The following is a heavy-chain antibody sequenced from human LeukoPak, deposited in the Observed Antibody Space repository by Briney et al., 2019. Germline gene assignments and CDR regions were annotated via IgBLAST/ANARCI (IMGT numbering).Heavy chain of an antibody. CDR1: GGSISSHY. Sequence: SETLSLTCTVSGGSISSHYWSWIRQPPGKGLEWIGYIYYSGSTNYNPSLKSRVTISVDTSKNQFSLKLSSVTAADTAVYYCARYYDFWSGYVLDYWGQGTLVTVSS. CDR2: IYYSGST. J-gene: IGHJ4*02. CDR3: ARYYDFWSGYVLDY. V-gene: IGHV4-59*11. D-gene: IGHD3-3*01.